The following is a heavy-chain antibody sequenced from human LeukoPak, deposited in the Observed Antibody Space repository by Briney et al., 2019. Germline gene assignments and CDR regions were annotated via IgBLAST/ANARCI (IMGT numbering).Heavy chain of an antibody. CDR3: ARDHTNYDFWSGYYTWHWFDP. V-gene: IGHV4-59*01. Sequence: KSSETLSHTCTVSGGSISSYYWSWIRQPPGKGLEWIGYIYYSGSTNYNPSLKSRVTISVDTSKNQFSLKLSSVTAADTAVYYCARDHTNYDFWSGYYTWHWFDPWGQGTLVTVSS. D-gene: IGHD3-3*01. CDR2: IYYSGST. J-gene: IGHJ5*02. CDR1: GGSISSYY.